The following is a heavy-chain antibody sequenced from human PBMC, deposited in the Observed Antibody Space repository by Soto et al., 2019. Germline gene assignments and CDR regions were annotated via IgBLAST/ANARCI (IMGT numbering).Heavy chain of an antibody. V-gene: IGHV3-48*03. Sequence: GGSLRLSCTASGFTFSSYEMNWVRQAPGKGLEWVSYISSSGSTIYYAHSVKGRFTISRDNAKNSLYLQMNSMRAEDTAVYDRARDFAHSYCSQYAPFDYWGQGTVVTIAS. CDR1: GFTFSSYE. D-gene: IGHD5-18*01. J-gene: IGHJ4*02. CDR2: ISSSGSTI. CDR3: ARDFAHSYCSQYAPFDY.